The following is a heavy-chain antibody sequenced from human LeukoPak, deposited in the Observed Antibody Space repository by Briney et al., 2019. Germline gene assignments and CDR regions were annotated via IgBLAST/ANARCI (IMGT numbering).Heavy chain of an antibody. J-gene: IGHJ3*02. CDR1: GGSFSNYY. CDR2: IYYNGNT. D-gene: IGHD3-22*01. CDR3: ARSSRAPPMMSFDI. Sequence: SETLSLTCTVSGGSFSNYYWGWIRQPPGKGLDWIGYIYYNGNTNYNPPLKNRVTISLDTSKNQFSLKLSSVTAADTAVYYYARSSRAPPMMSFDIWGQGTTVIVSS. V-gene: IGHV4-59*01.